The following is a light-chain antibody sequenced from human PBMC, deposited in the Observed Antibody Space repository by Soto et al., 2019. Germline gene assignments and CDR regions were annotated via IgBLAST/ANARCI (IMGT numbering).Light chain of an antibody. CDR2: LTS. CDR3: MQDIQTPRT. Sequence: DIVMTQSPLSLPVTPGEPASISCRSSQSLLFHNGYHYLDWYLQKPVQSPQLLISLTSNRASGVPARFSGSGSGTDFTLKISRVEAGDVGVYYCMQDIQTPRTFGQGTKVEIK. CDR1: QSLLFHNGYHY. V-gene: IGKV2-28*01. J-gene: IGKJ1*01.